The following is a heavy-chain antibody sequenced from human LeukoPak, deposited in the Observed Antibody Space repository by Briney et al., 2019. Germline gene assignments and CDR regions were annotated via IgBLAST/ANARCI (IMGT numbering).Heavy chain of an antibody. CDR2: ISSSGSTI. J-gene: IGHJ3*02. Sequence: GGSLRLSCAASGFTFSSYEMNWVRQAPGKGLEWVSYISSSGSTIYYADSVKGRFTISRDNSKNTLYLQMNSLRAEDAAVYYCAKAPYYDFWSGYLDAFDIWGRGTMVTVSS. V-gene: IGHV3-48*03. CDR1: GFTFSSYE. CDR3: AKAPYYDFWSGYLDAFDI. D-gene: IGHD3-3*01.